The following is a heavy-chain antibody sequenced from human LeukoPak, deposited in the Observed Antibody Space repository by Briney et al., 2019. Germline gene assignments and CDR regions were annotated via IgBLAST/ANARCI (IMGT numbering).Heavy chain of an antibody. Sequence: ASVKVSCKASGYTFTSYYMHWVRQAPGQGLEWMGIINPSGGSTSYAQKFQGRVTMTRDTSTSTVYMELSGLRSEDTAVYYCARDPTSSATVAGDPYYYYYMDVWGKGTTVTVSS. CDR3: ARDPTSSATVAGDPYYYYYMDV. V-gene: IGHV1-46*01. CDR1: GYTFTSYY. CDR2: INPSGGST. D-gene: IGHD6-19*01. J-gene: IGHJ6*03.